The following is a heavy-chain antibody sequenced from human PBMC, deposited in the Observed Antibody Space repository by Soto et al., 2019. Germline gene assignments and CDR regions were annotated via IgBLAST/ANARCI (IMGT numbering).Heavy chain of an antibody. CDR2: ISGSGGST. CDR1: GFTFSNYA. D-gene: IGHD1-26*01. V-gene: IGHV3-23*01. CDR3: AKERSGSYYFESRYYYGMDV. J-gene: IGHJ6*02. Sequence: EMQLLESGGGLVQPGGSLRLSCAASGFTFSNYAMTWVRQSPGKGLEWVSAISGSGGSTYYADSVKGRFTISRDNSKSTLYLQVNSLRHEDTAVFYCAKERSGSYYFESRYYYGMDVWGQGTTVTVSS.